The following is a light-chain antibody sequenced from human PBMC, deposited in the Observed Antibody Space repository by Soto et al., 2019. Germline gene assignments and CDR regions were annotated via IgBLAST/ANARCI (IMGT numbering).Light chain of an antibody. CDR3: QQYYTTPPT. Sequence: DIVMTQSPDSLAVSLGERATINCKSSQSVLYSSNNKNYLAWYQQKPGQPPKLLIYWASTRKSGVPDRFSGSGSGTDFTLTISSLQAEDVAVYSCQQYYTTPPTFGGGTKVEIK. J-gene: IGKJ4*01. CDR2: WAS. CDR1: QSVLYSSNNKNY. V-gene: IGKV4-1*01.